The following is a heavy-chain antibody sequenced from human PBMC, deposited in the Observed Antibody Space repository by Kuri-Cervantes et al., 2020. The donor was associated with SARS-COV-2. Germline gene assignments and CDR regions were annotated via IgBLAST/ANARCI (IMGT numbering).Heavy chain of an antibody. CDR1: GYTLTELS. V-gene: IGHV1-24*01. CDR3: ATAFPIAAAGTDYYYYGMDV. Sequence: ASVKVSCKVSGYTLTELSMHWVRQAPGKGLEWMGGFDPEDGETIYAQKFQGRVTMTEDTSTDTAYMELSSLRSGDTAVYYCATAFPIAAAGTDYYYYGMDVWGQGTTVTVSS. D-gene: IGHD6-13*01. J-gene: IGHJ6*02. CDR2: FDPEDGET.